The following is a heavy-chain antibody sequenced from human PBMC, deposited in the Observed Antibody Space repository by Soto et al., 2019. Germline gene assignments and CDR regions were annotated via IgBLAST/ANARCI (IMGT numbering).Heavy chain of an antibody. Sequence: QLQLQESGSGLVQPSQTLSLTCAVSGGSISSGGYAWSWIRQPPGKGLEWIGYIYHSGNSYYNTSLESRDSLSVDRSNNQFTLEMTSVTAADTAVYYCARRYYSGWLDHWGQGTLVTVSS. V-gene: IGHV4-30-2*01. CDR3: ARRYYSGWLDH. J-gene: IGHJ5*02. CDR1: GGSISSGGYA. CDR2: IYHSGNS. D-gene: IGHD6-19*01.